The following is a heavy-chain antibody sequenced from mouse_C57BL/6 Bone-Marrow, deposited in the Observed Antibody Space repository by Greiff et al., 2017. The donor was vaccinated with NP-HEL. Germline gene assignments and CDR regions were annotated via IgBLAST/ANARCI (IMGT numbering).Heavy chain of an antibody. CDR1: GFNIKDYY. D-gene: IGHD1-1*01. CDR2: IDPEDGET. CDR3: ARPPTVVAYYYAMDY. Sequence: VQLQQSGAELVKPGASVKLSCTASGFNIKDYYMHWVKQRTEQGLEWIGRIDPEDGETKYAPKFQGKATITADTSSNTAYLQLGSLTSEDTAVYYCARPPTVVAYYYAMDYWGQGTSVTVSS. J-gene: IGHJ4*01. V-gene: IGHV14-2*01.